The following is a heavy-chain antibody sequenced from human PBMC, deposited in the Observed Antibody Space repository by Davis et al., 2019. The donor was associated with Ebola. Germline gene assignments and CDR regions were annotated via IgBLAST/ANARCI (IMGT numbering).Heavy chain of an antibody. D-gene: IGHD3-16*01. J-gene: IGHJ4*02. CDR2: VHYSGST. CDR1: GDSISAYY. CDR3: ARSLGAYAFDS. V-gene: IGHV4-59*01. Sequence: SETLSLTCTVSGDSISAYYWSWIRQAPGKGLEWIGYVHYSGSTHYSPSLKSRATISVDTSNNQFSLTLSSVTAADTAIYYCARSLGAYAFDSWGQGALVTVSS.